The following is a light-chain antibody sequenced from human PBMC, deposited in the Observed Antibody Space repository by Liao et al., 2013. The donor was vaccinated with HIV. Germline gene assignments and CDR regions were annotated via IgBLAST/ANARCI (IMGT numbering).Light chain of an antibody. J-gene: IGLJ3*02. CDR2: KDS. CDR3: QSADVSGTFP. CDR1: ALPKQY. V-gene: IGLV3-25*03. Sequence: SYELTQPPSVSVSPGQTARITCSGDALPKQYAYWYQQKPGQAPALVIYKDSERPSGIPERFSGSSSGTTVTLTISGVQAEDEADYYCQSADVSGTFPFGGGTMLTVL.